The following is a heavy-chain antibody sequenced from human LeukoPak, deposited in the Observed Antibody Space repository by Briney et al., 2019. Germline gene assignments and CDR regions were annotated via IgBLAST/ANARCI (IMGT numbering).Heavy chain of an antibody. CDR2: IYYSGSV. CDR3: ARQSRDGDYIAKLFDY. Sequence: SETLSLTCTVSGGSLSNYYWSWIRQPPGKGLEWIGYIYYSGSVNYNPSLKSRVTISVDMSKNQFSLQLSSVTAADTAVYYCARQSRDGDYIAKLFDYWGQGTLVTVSS. J-gene: IGHJ4*02. CDR1: GGSLSNYY. V-gene: IGHV4-59*08. D-gene: IGHD4-17*01.